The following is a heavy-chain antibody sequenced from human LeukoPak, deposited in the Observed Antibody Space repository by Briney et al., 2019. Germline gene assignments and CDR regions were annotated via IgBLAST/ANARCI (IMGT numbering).Heavy chain of an antibody. CDR3: ASPSKGFGDFDY. CDR1: GYTFTGYY. V-gene: IGHV1-2*06. Sequence: ASVKVSCKASGYTFTGYYMHWVRQAPGQGLEWMGRINPNSGGTNYAQKFQGRVTMTRDTSISTAYMELSRLRSDDTAVYYCASPSKGFGDFDYWSQGTLVTVSS. CDR2: INPNSGGT. D-gene: IGHD3-10*01. J-gene: IGHJ4*02.